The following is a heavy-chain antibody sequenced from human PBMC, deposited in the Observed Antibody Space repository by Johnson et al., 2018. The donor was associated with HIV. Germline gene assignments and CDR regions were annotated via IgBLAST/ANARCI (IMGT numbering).Heavy chain of an antibody. Sequence: VQLVESGGGVVQPGRSLRLSCAASGFTFSSYGMHWVRQAPGKGLEWVSYISSSGSTIYYADSVKGRFIISRDNAKNSLYLQMNSLRAEDTAVYYCARDNAADAFDIWGQGTMVTVSS. J-gene: IGHJ3*02. V-gene: IGHV3-48*04. CDR1: GFTFSSYG. CDR3: ARDNAADAFDI. D-gene: IGHD2-15*01. CDR2: ISSSGSTI.